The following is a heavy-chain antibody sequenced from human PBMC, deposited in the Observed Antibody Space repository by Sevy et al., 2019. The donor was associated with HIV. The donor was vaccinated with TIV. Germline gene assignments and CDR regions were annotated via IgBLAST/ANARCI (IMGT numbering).Heavy chain of an antibody. CDR3: ARRNTRIEVPAALNAFDF. Sequence: SETLSLTCTVSSGSINSAGYYWDWIRQPPGKGLEWIGTMFYSGSTYYNPSLKSRVTISGDWSKNQCSLKMSSVTAADTAVYYCARRNTRIEVPAALNAFDFWGHGTLVTVSS. D-gene: IGHD3-22*01. CDR1: SGSINSAGYY. CDR2: MFYSGST. J-gene: IGHJ3*01. V-gene: IGHV4-39*01.